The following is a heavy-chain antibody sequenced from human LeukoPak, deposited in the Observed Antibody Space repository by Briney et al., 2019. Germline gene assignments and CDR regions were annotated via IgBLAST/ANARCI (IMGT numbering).Heavy chain of an antibody. V-gene: IGHV3-73*01. CDR3: TTHAHKYYYDSSGYYFTARGAFDI. D-gene: IGHD3-22*01. CDR1: GFTFSGSA. Sequence: GGSLKLSCAASGFTFSGSAMHWVRQASGQGLEWVGRIRSKANSYAPAYAASVKGRFTISRDDSKNTAYLQMNSLKTEDTAVYYCTTHAHKYYYDSSGYYFTARGAFDIWGQGTMVTVSS. CDR2: IRSKANSYAP. J-gene: IGHJ3*02.